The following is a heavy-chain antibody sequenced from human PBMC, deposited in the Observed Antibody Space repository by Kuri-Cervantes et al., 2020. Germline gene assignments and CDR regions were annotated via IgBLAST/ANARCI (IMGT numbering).Heavy chain of an antibody. Sequence: ASVKVSCKASGYTFTSYDINWVRQATGQGPEWMGWMNPNSGNTGYAQKFQGRVTMTRNTSISTAYMELSSLRSEDTAVYYCARVIPARYCSSTSCPYYYYYGMDVWGQGTMVTVSS. J-gene: IGHJ6*02. D-gene: IGHD2-2*01. CDR3: ARVIPARYCSSTSCPYYYYYGMDV. V-gene: IGHV1-8*01. CDR1: GYTFTSYD. CDR2: MNPNSGNT.